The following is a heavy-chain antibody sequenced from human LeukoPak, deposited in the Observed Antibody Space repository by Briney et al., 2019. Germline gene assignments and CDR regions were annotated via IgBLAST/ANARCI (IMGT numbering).Heavy chain of an antibody. D-gene: IGHD6-13*01. Sequence: GGSLRLSCAASGFTFSSYGMHWVRQAPGKGLERVAVIWYDGSNKYYADSVKGRFTISRDNSKNTLYLQMNSLRAEDMAVYYCARDPEIAAAGILDYWGQGTLVTVSS. J-gene: IGHJ4*02. CDR2: IWYDGSNK. V-gene: IGHV3-33*01. CDR1: GFTFSSYG. CDR3: ARDPEIAAAGILDY.